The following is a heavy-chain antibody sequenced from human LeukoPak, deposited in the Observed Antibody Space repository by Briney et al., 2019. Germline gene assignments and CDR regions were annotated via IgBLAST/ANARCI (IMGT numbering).Heavy chain of an antibody. Sequence: PGGSLRLSCAASGFTFSSYWMHWVRQAPGKGLVWVSRINSDGSTTNYADSVKARFTISRDNAKNTLYLQMNSLRADDTAVYYRTTEGERYYFDYWGQGTLVTVSS. CDR1: GFTFSSYW. D-gene: IGHD1-1*01. CDR2: INSDGSTT. CDR3: TTEGERYYFDY. J-gene: IGHJ4*02. V-gene: IGHV3-74*01.